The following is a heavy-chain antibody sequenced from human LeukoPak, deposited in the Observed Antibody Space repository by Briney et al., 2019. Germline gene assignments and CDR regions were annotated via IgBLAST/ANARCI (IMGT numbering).Heavy chain of an antibody. CDR3: TRVRSSSWYDY. CDR1: GFTFSTSW. D-gene: IGHD6-13*01. Sequence: GGSLRLSCATSGFTFSTSWMHWVRQAPAKGLVWVSRSSGDGTTTTYADSVKGRFTISRDNAKNTLFLQMNSLRVDDTAVYYCTRVRSSSWYDYWGQGALVTVSS. CDR2: SSGDGTTT. V-gene: IGHV3-74*01. J-gene: IGHJ4*02.